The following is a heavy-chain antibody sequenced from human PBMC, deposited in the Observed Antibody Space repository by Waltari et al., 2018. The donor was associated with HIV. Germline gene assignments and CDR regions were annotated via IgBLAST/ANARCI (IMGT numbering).Heavy chain of an antibody. D-gene: IGHD2-2*01. CDR2: VNTYNVNT. Sequence: VQLVQSGTEVKKPGASVKVSCKASAYTFTGYGIIWVRQAPGQGLEWLGWVNTYNVNTNYAHKFQGRVSMTTDTSTSTAYMELRSLRSDDTAIYFCARVATTETSQFYGMDVWGQGTTVTVSS. CDR1: AYTFTGYG. J-gene: IGHJ6*02. CDR3: ARVATTETSQFYGMDV. V-gene: IGHV1-18*01.